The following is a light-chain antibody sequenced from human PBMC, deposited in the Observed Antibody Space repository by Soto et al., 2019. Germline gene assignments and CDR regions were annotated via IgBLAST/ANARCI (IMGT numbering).Light chain of an antibody. V-gene: IGKV3-11*01. CDR2: DAS. CDR3: QQRSNSPLT. J-gene: IGKJ4*01. CDR1: QSVSSY. Sequence: EIVLTQSPATLSLSPGDRATLSCRASQSVSSYLAWYQPKPGQAPSLLIYDASNRATAIPARFSGSGSRTDVTLTISSLEPEDFAVYYWQQRSNSPLTFGGGTKVEIK.